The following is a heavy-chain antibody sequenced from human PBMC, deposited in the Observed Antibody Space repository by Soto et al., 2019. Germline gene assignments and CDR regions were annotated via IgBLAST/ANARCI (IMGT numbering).Heavy chain of an antibody. Sequence: ASVKVSCKASGGTFSSYTISWVRQAPGQGLEWMGRIIPILGIANYAQKFQGRVTITADKSTSTAYMELSSLRSEDTAVYYCARVLAHYSANDYWGQGTLVTVSS. CDR3: ARVLAHYSANDY. CDR1: GGTFSSYT. CDR2: IIPILGIA. D-gene: IGHD6-13*01. V-gene: IGHV1-69*02. J-gene: IGHJ4*02.